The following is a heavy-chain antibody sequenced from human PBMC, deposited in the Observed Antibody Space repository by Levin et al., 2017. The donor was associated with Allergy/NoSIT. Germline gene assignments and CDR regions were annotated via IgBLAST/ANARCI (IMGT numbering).Heavy chain of an antibody. CDR2: ISTKTDGAAT. Sequence: GGSLRISCAASGFSLSNAWMNWVRQAPGKGLEWVGRISTKTDGAATDYAAPVKGRFTISRDDSTNTLYLQMNNLKIEDTAVYYCCTQFQWWGQGTLVTVSS. J-gene: IGHJ4*02. CDR1: GFSLSNAW. D-gene: IGHD6-19*01. V-gene: IGHV3-15*01. CDR3: CTQFQW.